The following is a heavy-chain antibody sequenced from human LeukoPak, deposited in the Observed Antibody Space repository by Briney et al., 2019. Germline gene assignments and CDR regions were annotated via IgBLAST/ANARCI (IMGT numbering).Heavy chain of an antibody. CDR1: GGTFSKYP. V-gene: IGHV1-69*06. J-gene: IGHJ5*02. CDR3: ARGYCGGDCQSFRWFDP. D-gene: IGHD2-21*02. Sequence: SVKVSCKASGGTFSKYPINWVRQAPGQGLEWMGGIIPIFDTANYAQKFQGRVTITANKSTSTTYMDLSSLRSEDTAVYYCARGYCGGDCQSFRWFDPWGQGTLVIVSS. CDR2: IIPIFDTA.